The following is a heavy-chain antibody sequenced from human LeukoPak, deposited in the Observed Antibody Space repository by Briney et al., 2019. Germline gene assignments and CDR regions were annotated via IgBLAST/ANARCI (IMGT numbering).Heavy chain of an antibody. D-gene: IGHD3-22*01. V-gene: IGHV3-33*06. CDR1: GFTFSSYG. J-gene: IGHJ4*02. Sequence: QAGGSLRLSYPASGFTFSSYGMHWVRQAPGKWLEWVAVIWYDGNNKYYADSVKGRFTISKDNSKNTLYLQMNSLRAEDTAVYYCAKASSDSSGYWDYFDYWGQGTLVTVSS. CDR2: IWYDGNNK. CDR3: AKASSDSSGYWDYFDY.